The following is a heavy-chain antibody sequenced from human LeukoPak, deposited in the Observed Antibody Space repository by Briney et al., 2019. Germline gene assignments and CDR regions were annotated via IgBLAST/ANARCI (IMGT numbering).Heavy chain of an antibody. J-gene: IGHJ6*02. V-gene: IGHV1-2*06. Sequence: ASVKVSCKASGYTFTGYYMHWVRQAPGQGLEWMGRINPNSGGTNYAQKFQGRVTMTRDTSISTAYMELSRLRSDDTAVYYCAVAYCSSTSCYTGGDYGMDVWGQGTTVTVSS. CDR3: AVAYCSSTSCYTGGDYGMDV. CDR2: INPNSGGT. CDR1: GYTFTGYY. D-gene: IGHD2-2*02.